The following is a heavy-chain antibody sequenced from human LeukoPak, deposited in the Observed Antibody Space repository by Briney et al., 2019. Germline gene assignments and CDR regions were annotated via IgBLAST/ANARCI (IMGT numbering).Heavy chain of an antibody. D-gene: IGHD2-15*01. Sequence: GLPLILSCSASGFNVGSIDMNWIRHATGKGLEWVSAISGSGASTYYADSVKGRFTISRDNSKNTLYLQMNSLRAEDTAVYYCARRATPSPHFDYWGQGTLVAVSS. V-gene: IGHV3-23*01. CDR3: ARRATPSPHFDY. J-gene: IGHJ4*02. CDR2: ISGSGAST. CDR1: GFNVGSID.